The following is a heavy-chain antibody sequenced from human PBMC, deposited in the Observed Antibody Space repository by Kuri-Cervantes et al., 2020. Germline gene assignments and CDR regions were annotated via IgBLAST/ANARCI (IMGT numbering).Heavy chain of an antibody. CDR2: IYSGGST. D-gene: IGHD3-22*01. V-gene: IGHV3-53*01. Sequence: ETLSLTCAASGFTVSSNYMSWVRQAPGKGLEWVSVIYSGGSTYYADSVKGRFTISRDNSKNTLYLQMNSLRAEDTAVYYCAKELNYYDSSGYGPVWGQGTLVTVSS. J-gene: IGHJ4*02. CDR3: AKELNYYDSSGYGPV. CDR1: GFTVSSNY.